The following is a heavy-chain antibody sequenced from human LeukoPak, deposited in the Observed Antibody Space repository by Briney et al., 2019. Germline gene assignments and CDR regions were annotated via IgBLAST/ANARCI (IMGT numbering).Heavy chain of an antibody. Sequence: PGGSLRLSCAASGFTFSSYGMYWVRQPPGKGLEWVAVMSYDGSNKYYADSVKGRFTISRDISKNTLYLQMNSLRAEDTAVYYCAREARWLQDVNYFEYWGQGTLVTVSS. CDR3: AREARWLQDVNYFEY. J-gene: IGHJ4*02. V-gene: IGHV3-30*03. D-gene: IGHD5-24*01. CDR1: GFTFSSYG. CDR2: MSYDGSNK.